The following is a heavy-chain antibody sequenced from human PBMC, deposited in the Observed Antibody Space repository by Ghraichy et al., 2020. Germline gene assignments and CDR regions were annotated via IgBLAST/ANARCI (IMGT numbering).Heavy chain of an antibody. D-gene: IGHD1-7*01. V-gene: IGHV3-53*01. J-gene: IGHJ4*02. Sequence: GGSLRLSCAASGFTVSSNYMSWVRQAPGKGLEWVSVIYSGGSTYYADSVKGRFTISRDNSKNTLYLQMNSLRAEDTAVYYCAGGGGANWNYKLDYWGQGTLVTVSS. CDR3: AGGGGANWNYKLDY. CDR2: IYSGGST. CDR1: GFTVSSNY.